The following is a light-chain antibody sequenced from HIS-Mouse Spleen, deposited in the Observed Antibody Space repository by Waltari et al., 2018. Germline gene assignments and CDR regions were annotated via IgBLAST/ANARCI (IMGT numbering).Light chain of an antibody. Sequence: SYELTQPHSVSVSPGQTARITCSGDALPKKYAYWYQQKSGQATVLVIYEDSKRPSGIPDRFSGSKSGTSASLAISGLQSEDEADYYCAAWDDSLNGNYVFGTGTKVTVL. V-gene: IGLV3-10*01. CDR1: ALPKKY. CDR3: AAWDDSLNGNYV. CDR2: EDS. J-gene: IGLJ1*01.